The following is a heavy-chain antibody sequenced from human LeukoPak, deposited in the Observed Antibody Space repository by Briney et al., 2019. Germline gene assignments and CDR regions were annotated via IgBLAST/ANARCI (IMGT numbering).Heavy chain of an antibody. Sequence: PGGSLRLSCAASGFTFSSYGMHWVRQAPGKGLEWVAVISYDGSNKYYADSVKGRFTISRDNSKNTPYLQMNSLRAEDTAVYYCAKDLWFGELYGMDVWGQGTTVTVSS. CDR3: AKDLWFGELYGMDV. V-gene: IGHV3-30*18. J-gene: IGHJ6*02. CDR1: GFTFSSYG. D-gene: IGHD3-10*01. CDR2: ISYDGSNK.